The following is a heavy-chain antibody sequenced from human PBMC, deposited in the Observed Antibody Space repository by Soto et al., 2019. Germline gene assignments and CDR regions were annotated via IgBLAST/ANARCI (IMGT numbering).Heavy chain of an antibody. Sequence: EVQLVESGGDLVQPGGSLRLSCATSGFTFSSYWMSWVRQAPGKGLEWVANIKQDGSEKYYGDSAKGRFTISRDKANSSLYLQLNYLRADDTAVYYCARPGAGVGSLDSWGQGTLVTVSA. D-gene: IGHD1-26*01. CDR1: GFTFSSYW. V-gene: IGHV3-7*01. CDR2: IKQDGSEK. CDR3: ARPGAGVGSLDS. J-gene: IGHJ4*02.